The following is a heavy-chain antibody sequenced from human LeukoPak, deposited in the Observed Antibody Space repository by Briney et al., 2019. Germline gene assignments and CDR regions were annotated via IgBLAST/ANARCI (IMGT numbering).Heavy chain of an antibody. Sequence: SETLSLTCTVSGGSISSSSYYWGWLRQPPGKGLEWIGSIYYSGSTYYNPSLKSRVTISVDTSKNQFSLKLSSVTAADTAVYYCARGYDSVHRAFDYWGQGTLVTVSS. V-gene: IGHV4-39*07. CDR2: IYYSGST. CDR1: GGSISSSSYY. CDR3: ARGYDSVHRAFDY. J-gene: IGHJ4*02. D-gene: IGHD5-12*01.